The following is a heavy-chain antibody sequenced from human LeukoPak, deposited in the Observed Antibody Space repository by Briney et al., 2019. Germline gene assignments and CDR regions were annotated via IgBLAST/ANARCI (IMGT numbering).Heavy chain of an antibody. Sequence: PGGSLRLSCAASGFTFDDYAMHWVRQAPEKGLEWVSGISWNSGSIGYADSVKGRFTISRDNAKNSLYLQMNSLRAEDTALYYCAKAAGPVAAAVDYYYMDVWGKGTTVTISS. J-gene: IGHJ6*03. CDR1: GFTFDDYA. D-gene: IGHD6-13*01. CDR3: AKAAGPVAAAVDYYYMDV. V-gene: IGHV3-9*01. CDR2: ISWNSGSI.